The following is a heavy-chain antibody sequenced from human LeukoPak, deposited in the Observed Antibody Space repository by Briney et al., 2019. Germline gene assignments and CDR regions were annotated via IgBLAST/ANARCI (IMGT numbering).Heavy chain of an antibody. V-gene: IGHV1-46*01. J-gene: IGHJ4*02. Sequence: ASVKVSCKACGYTFTSYSIHWVRQAPGQGLKWLGIINPSGGSTTYAQKFQGRVTMTRDTSTSTVYMELSSLRSEDTAVYYCARSRSGTYLLAYWGQGTLVTVSS. CDR1: GYTFTSYS. CDR3: ARSRSGTYLLAY. D-gene: IGHD1-26*01. CDR2: INPSGGST.